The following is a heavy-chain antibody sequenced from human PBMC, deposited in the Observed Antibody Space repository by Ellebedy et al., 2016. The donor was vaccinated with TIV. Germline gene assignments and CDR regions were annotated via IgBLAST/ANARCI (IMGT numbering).Heavy chain of an antibody. V-gene: IGHV4-59*01. D-gene: IGHD3-10*01. CDR2: IYSTGST. Sequence: MPSETLSLTCTVSGGPISSYYWSWIRQPPGKGLEWIGYIYSTGSTNYNPSLKSRVTISVDTSKNQFSLNLSSVTAADTAVDFCARVDRSGSYLHWGQGTLVTVSS. CDR1: GGPISSYY. J-gene: IGHJ1*01. CDR3: ARVDRSGSYLH.